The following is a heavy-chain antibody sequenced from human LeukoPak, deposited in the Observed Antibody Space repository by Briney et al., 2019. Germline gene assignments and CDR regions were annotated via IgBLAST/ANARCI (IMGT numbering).Heavy chain of an antibody. CDR3: ARDSSSSYIF. V-gene: IGHV3-7*01. D-gene: IGHD3-9*01. CDR2: INRDGSHK. Sequence: GGSLRLSCAASGFTFSHFWMTWVRQAPGKGLEWVASINRDGSHKAYMDSVKGRFTISRDDASLFLQMDSLRAEDTAMYYCARDSSSSYIFWGQGTLVTVSS. J-gene: IGHJ4*02. CDR1: GFTFSHFW.